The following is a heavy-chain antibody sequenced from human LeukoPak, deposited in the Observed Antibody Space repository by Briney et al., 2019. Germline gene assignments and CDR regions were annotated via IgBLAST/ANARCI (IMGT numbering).Heavy chain of an antibody. Sequence: GGSLRLSCAASGFTFSSDWMSWVRQAPGKGLEWVANIKEDGSEKYYVDSVKGRFTISRDNAKNSLYLQMNSLRAEDTAVYYCARAGSGRSPDWFDPWGQGTLVTVSS. CDR3: ARAGSGRSPDWFDP. CDR1: GFTFSSDW. D-gene: IGHD1-26*01. J-gene: IGHJ5*02. V-gene: IGHV3-7*01. CDR2: IKEDGSEK.